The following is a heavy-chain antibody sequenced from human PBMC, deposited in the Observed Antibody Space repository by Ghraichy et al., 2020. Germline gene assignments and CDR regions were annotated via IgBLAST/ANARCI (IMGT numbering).Heavy chain of an antibody. CDR2: INPSSGGT. J-gene: IGHJ6*03. CDR3: ARGGASSRNGYYYYYYMDV. D-gene: IGHD2-8*01. V-gene: IGHV1-2*02. CDR1: AYTLTAYY. Sequence: ASVKVSCKASAYTLTAYYLHWVRQAPGQGLEWMGWINPSSGGTHYAQKFQGRVTMTRDTSVSTAYMDLSRLTSDDTAVYYCARGGASSRNGYYYYYYMDVWGEGTTVTVSS.